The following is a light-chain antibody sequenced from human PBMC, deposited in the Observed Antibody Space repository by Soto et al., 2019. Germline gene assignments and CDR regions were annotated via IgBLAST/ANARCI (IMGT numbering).Light chain of an antibody. V-gene: IGKV3-11*01. Sequence: EIVLTQSPATLSLSPGERATLSCRASQRISSYLAWYQQKPGHAPRLLIYDASNRATGIPARFSGSGSGTHFTLTISSLEPEDSAVYYCQQRTDWPSITFGQETRLEIK. CDR1: QRISSY. J-gene: IGKJ5*01. CDR3: QQRTDWPSIT. CDR2: DAS.